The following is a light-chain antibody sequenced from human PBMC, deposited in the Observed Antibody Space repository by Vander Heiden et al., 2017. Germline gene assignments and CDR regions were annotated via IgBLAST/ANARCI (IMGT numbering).Light chain of an antibody. Sequence: EIVLTQSPATLSLSPGERATLSCRASQSVSSYLAWYQQKPGQAPRLLIYDASNRSTGIPARFSGSGYGTGFTLTISSLGPEAFEVYYWHHLIKLPQPFGQGTKVETK. CDR1: QSVSSY. CDR3: HHLIKLPQP. CDR2: DAS. J-gene: IGKJ1*01. V-gene: IGKV3-11*01.